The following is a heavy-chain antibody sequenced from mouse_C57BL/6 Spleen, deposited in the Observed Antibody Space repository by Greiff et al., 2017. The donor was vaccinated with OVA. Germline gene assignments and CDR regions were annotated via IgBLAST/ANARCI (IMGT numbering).Heavy chain of an antibody. D-gene: IGHD4-1*01. CDR3: ARPGTGSWFAY. CDR1: GFTFSDYG. J-gene: IGHJ3*01. CDR2: ISSGSSTI. Sequence: VESGGGLVKPGGSLKLSCAASGFTFSDYGMHWVRQAPEKGLEWVAYISSGSSTIYYADTVKGRFTISRDNAKNTLFLQMTSLRSEDTAMYYCARPGTGSWFAYWGQGTLVTVSA. V-gene: IGHV5-17*01.